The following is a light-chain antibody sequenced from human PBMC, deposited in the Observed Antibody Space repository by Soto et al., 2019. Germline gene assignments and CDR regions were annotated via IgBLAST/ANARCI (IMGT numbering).Light chain of an antibody. V-gene: IGKV3-11*01. CDR3: QQRSDWTIT. J-gene: IGKJ5*01. CDR1: QSVSSY. CDR2: DAS. Sequence: EIVLTQSPAILSLSPGQRATLSCRASQSVSSYLAWYQQKPGQAPRLLIYDASNRATGIPARFSGSGSGTDFTLTISSPEPEDFAVYYCQQRSDWTITFGQGTRLEIK.